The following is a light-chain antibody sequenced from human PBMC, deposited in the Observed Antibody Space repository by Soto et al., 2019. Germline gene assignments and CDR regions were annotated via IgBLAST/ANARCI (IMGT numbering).Light chain of an antibody. J-gene: IGKJ1*01. Sequence: AIQMTQSPSSLSASVGDRVTITCRASQDMRNDLGWYQQKPGKTPKLLIFAASSLQSGVPSRFRGRGSGTDFTLTISSLQPEDFATYYCLQEFNYPWTFGQGTKVEIE. CDR2: AAS. CDR1: QDMRND. CDR3: LQEFNYPWT. V-gene: IGKV1-6*01.